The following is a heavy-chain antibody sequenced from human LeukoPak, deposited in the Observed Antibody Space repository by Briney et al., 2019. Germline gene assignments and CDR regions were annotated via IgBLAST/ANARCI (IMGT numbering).Heavy chain of an antibody. CDR1: GFTFCDYA. V-gene: IGHV3-49*04. CDR3: SKGVIVGAAYFDY. J-gene: IGHJ4*02. Sequence: GGSLRLSCTASGFTFCDYAISWVRQAPGRGLGWVGFIRSKDYGGTTEYAASVKGRFTISRDDSTGIAYLERDSLKREVTAVYYCSKGVIVGAAYFDYWGQGTLVTVSS. D-gene: IGHD1-26*01. CDR2: IRSKDYGGTT.